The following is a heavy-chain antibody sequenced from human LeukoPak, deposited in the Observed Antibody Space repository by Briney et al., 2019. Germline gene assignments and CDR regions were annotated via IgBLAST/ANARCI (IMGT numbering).Heavy chain of an antibody. CDR2: IWYDGSNK. J-gene: IGHJ4*02. D-gene: IGHD6-19*01. CDR1: GFTFSNFG. CDR3: AKAYSSGWYRQYYFDY. Sequence: GSLRLSCAASGFTFSNFGMHWVRQAPGKGLEWVAVIWYDGSNKYYADSVKGRFTISRDNSKNTLYLQMNSLRAEDTAVYYCAKAYSSGWYRQYYFDYWGQGTLVTVSS. V-gene: IGHV3-33*06.